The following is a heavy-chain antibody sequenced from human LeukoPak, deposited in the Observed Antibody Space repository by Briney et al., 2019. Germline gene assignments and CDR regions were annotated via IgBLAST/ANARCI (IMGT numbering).Heavy chain of an antibody. D-gene: IGHD6-19*01. V-gene: IGHV6-1*01. J-gene: IGHJ4*02. CDR3: ARGTPSSGWYTFDY. CDR1: GDSVSSNSAA. Sequence: SQTLSLTCAISGDSVSSNSAAWNWIRQSPSRGLEWLGRTYYRSKWYNDYAVSVKSRITINPDTSKNQFSLQLSSVTPEDTAVYYCARGTPSSGWYTFDYWGQGTLVTVSS. CDR2: TYYRSKWYN.